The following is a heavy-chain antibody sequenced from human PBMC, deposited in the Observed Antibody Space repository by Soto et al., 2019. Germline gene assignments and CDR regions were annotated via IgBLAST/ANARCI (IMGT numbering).Heavy chain of an antibody. Sequence: EVQLVESGGGLVQPGGSLRLSFAVSGFGVSNYEMNWVRQASGKGLEWVSYITSSGGATMYADSVKGRFTISRDNAKDSLYLQMNSLRVEDTAVYYCARGDCKTSCYIGFWGQGALVTVSS. D-gene: IGHD2-2*02. CDR2: ITSSGGAT. CDR3: ARGDCKTSCYIGF. V-gene: IGHV3-48*03. J-gene: IGHJ4*02. CDR1: GFGVSNYE.